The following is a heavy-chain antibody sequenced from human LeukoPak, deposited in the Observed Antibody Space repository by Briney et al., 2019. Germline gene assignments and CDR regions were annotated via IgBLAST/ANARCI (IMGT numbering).Heavy chain of an antibody. CDR1: GFTFSSYS. CDR2: ISSSSSTI. D-gene: IGHD3-22*01. Sequence: PGGSLRLSCEASGFTFSSYSMNWVRQAPGKGLEWVSYISSSSSTIYYADSVKGRFTISRDNAKNSLYLQMNSLRAEDTAVYYCARGVYYYDSSGYYYPTEEDDAFDIWGQGTMVTVSS. J-gene: IGHJ3*02. CDR3: ARGVYYYDSSGYYYPTEEDDAFDI. V-gene: IGHV3-48*01.